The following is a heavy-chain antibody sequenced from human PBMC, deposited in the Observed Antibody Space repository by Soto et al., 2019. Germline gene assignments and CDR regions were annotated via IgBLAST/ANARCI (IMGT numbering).Heavy chain of an antibody. J-gene: IGHJ5*02. CDR3: ARGYYWIDP. Sequence: SETLSLTXAVYGGSFSGYYWSWIRQPPGKGLEWIGEINHSGSTNYNPSLKSRVTISVDTSKNQFSLKLSSVTAADTAVYYCARGYYWIDPWGQGTLVTVSS. CDR2: INHSGST. CDR1: GGSFSGYY. D-gene: IGHD3-10*01. V-gene: IGHV4-34*01.